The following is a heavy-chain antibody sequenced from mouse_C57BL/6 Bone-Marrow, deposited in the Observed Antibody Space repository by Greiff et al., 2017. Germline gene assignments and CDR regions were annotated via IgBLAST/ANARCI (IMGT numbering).Heavy chain of an antibody. J-gene: IGHJ3*01. CDR3: ASSYYYCPCAY. Sequence: EVHLVESGGGLVQPGGSLSLSCAASGFTFTDYYMSWVRQPPGKALEWLGFIRHKANGYTTEYSASVKGRFTISRDNSQSILYLQMNALIAEDSATYYCASSYYYCPCAYWGQGTLVTVSA. D-gene: IGHD1-1*01. CDR1: GFTFTDYY. CDR2: IRHKANGYTT. V-gene: IGHV7-3*01.